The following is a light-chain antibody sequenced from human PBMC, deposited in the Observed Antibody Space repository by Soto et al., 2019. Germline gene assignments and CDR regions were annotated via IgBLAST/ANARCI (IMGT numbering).Light chain of an antibody. CDR2: DVS. CDR3: SSYTSSSTYV. CDR1: SSDVGGYNS. Sequence: QSALTQPASVSGSPGQSITISCTGTSSDVGGYNSVSWYQQHPGKAPKLMIYDVSNRPSGVSNRFSGSKSGNTASLTISGLHAEDEADYYCSSYTSSSTYVFGTGTQLTVL. J-gene: IGLJ1*01. V-gene: IGLV2-14*01.